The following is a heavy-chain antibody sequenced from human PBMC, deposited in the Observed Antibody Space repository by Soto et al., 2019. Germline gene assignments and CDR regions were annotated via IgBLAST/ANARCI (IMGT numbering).Heavy chain of an antibody. CDR2: ITWNSGGI. V-gene: IGHV3-9*01. J-gene: IGHJ4*02. CDR1: GFTFDEYA. D-gene: IGHD6-19*01. Sequence: EVQLVESGGDLVQPGRSLRLSCTASGFTFDEYAMHWVRQVPGKGLEWVSVITWNSGGIDYADSVKGRFTTSRDNAKKTLYLQMNSLRTEDTAFYYCAKDARAVAGLGVYYFALWGQGTLVTVSS. CDR3: AKDARAVAGLGVYYFAL.